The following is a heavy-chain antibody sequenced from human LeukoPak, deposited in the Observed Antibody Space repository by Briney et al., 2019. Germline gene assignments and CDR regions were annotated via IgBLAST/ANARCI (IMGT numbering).Heavy chain of an antibody. V-gene: IGHV4-38-2*01. D-gene: IGHD5-24*01. CDR2: IYHSGST. Sequence: SETLSLTCAVSGYSISSGYYWGWIRQPPGKGLEWIGSIYHSGSTYYNPSLKSRVTISVDTSNNQFSLKLSSVTAADTAVYYCARSYRDGYNFLDYWGQGTLVTVSS. J-gene: IGHJ4*02. CDR3: ARSYRDGYNFLDY. CDR1: GYSISSGYY.